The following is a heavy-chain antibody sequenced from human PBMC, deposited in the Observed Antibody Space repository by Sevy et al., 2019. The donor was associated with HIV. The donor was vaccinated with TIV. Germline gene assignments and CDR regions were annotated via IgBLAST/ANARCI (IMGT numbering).Heavy chain of an antibody. CDR2: IKSKSEGGTT. J-gene: IGHJ4*02. CDR1: GFTFSNAW. V-gene: IGHV3-15*01. D-gene: IGHD2-8*01. CDR3: TNNRGYWIDGGCGEYFDS. Sequence: GGSLRLSCGASGFTFSNAWMTWVRQAPGKGLEWVGRIKSKSEGGTTDYAAPVKGRFTISRDDSKNTLYLQMNSLKSDDTAVYYCTNNRGYWIDGGCGEYFDSWGQGTLVTVSS.